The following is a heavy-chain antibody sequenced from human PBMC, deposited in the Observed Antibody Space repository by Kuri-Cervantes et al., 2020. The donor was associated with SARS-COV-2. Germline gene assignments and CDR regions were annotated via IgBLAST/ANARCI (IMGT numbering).Heavy chain of an antibody. CDR1: GGSISSSSYY. D-gene: IGHD1-26*01. CDR3: ARRGGSDFDY. J-gene: IGHJ4*02. CDR2: IYYSGIT. Sequence: SETLSLTCTVSGGSISSSSYYWGWIRKPPGKGLEWIGSIYYSGITYYNPSLKSRVTISVDTSKNQFSLKLSSVTAADTAVYYCARRGGSDFDYWGQGTLVTVSS. V-gene: IGHV4-39*01.